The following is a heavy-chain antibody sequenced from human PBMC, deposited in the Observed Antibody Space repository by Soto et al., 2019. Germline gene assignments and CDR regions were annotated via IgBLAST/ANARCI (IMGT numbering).Heavy chain of an antibody. V-gene: IGHV3-53*01. Sequence: GWSLRLSCAASGFTVSSNYMSWVRQAPGKGLEWVSVIYSGGSTYYADSVKGRFTISRDNSKNTLYLQMNSLRAEDTAVYYCARVLSSSWYYIDDWGQATLVTVS. CDR1: GFTVSSNY. J-gene: IGHJ4*02. CDR2: IYSGGST. D-gene: IGHD6-13*01. CDR3: ARVLSSSWYYIDD.